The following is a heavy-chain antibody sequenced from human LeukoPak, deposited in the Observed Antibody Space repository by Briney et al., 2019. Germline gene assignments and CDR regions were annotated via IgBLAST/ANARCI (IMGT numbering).Heavy chain of an antibody. V-gene: IGHV1-8*01. CDR1: GYTFTSYD. D-gene: IGHD4-17*01. J-gene: IGHJ6*02. Sequence: ASVKVSCKASGYTFTSYDINWVRQATGQGLEWMGWMNPNSGNTGYAQKFQGRVTMTRNTSISTAYMELSSLRSEDTAVYYCARLYYGDYSYYYGMDVWGQGTTVTASS. CDR3: ARLYYGDYSYYYGMDV. CDR2: MNPNSGNT.